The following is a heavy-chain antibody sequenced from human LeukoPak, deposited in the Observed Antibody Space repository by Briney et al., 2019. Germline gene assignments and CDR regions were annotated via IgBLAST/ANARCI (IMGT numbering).Heavy chain of an antibody. CDR3: ARVLNYDILTGYYKTFFDY. Sequence: PSETLSLTCTVSGGSISSSSYYWGWIRQPPGKGLEWIGSIYYSGSTYYNPSLKSRVTISVDTSKNQFSLKLSSVTAADTAVYYCARVLNYDILTGYYKTFFDYWGQGTLVTVSS. J-gene: IGHJ4*02. V-gene: IGHV4-39*07. CDR1: GGSISSSSYY. CDR2: IYYSGST. D-gene: IGHD3-9*01.